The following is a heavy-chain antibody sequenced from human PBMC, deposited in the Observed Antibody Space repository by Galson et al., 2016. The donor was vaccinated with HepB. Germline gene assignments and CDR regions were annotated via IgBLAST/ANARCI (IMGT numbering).Heavy chain of an antibody. CDR3: ARTPSYCRGDGCDGFDI. Sequence: PALVKPTQTLTLTCTFSGFSLSTSAVGVGVGWIRQPPGKPLEWLALIFWNDDKRFSPSLRTRLTISKDTSKNQVVPTMTTLDPEDTATYYCARTPSYCRGDGCDGFDIWGQGTMVTVSS. V-gene: IGHV2-5*01. D-gene: IGHD2-21*01. CDR1: GFSLSTSAVGVG. J-gene: IGHJ3*02. CDR2: IFWNDDK.